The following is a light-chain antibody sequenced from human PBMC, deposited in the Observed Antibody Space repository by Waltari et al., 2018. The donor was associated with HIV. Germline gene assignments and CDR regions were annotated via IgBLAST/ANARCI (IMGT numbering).Light chain of an antibody. J-gene: IGLJ2*01. V-gene: IGLV2-23*02. CDR3: GSYAGSSTSYVV. CDR1: SSDVGSYNF. CDR2: GVS. Sequence: QSALTQPASVSGSPGQSITIFCTGTSSDVGSYNFVPWYQQHPGNAPQRMSYGVSKRPSGVSNRFAGSKSGNAASLTISGLQAEDEADYYCGSYAGSSTSYVVFGGGTKLTVL.